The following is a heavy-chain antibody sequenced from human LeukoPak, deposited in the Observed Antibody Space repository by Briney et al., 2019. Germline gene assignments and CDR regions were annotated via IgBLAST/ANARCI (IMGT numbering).Heavy chain of an antibody. J-gene: IGHJ6*03. CDR3: AKAPGSGNEVYYYYYMDV. Sequence: QPGVSLRLSCAASGFTFSSYGMHWVRQAPGKGLEGVAFLRNDESNKYYADSVKGRLTISRHNSKNTLYLQMSSLRAEDTAVYYCAKAPGSGNEVYYYYYMDVWGKGTTVTVSS. CDR1: GFTFSSYG. D-gene: IGHD3-10*01. CDR2: LRNDESNK. V-gene: IGHV3-30*02.